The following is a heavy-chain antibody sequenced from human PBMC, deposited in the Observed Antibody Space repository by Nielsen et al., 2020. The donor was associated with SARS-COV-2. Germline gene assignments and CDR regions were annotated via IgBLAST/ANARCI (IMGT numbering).Heavy chain of an antibody. J-gene: IGHJ3*02. CDR2: IYTSGST. CDR1: GGSISSGSYY. CDR3: ARGRSDFDI. Sequence: SETLSLTCTVSGGSISSGSYYWSWIWQPAGKGLEWIGRIYTSGSTNYNPSLKSRVTISVDTSKNQFSLKLSSVTAADTAVYYCARGRSDFDIWGQGTMVTVSS. V-gene: IGHV4-61*02.